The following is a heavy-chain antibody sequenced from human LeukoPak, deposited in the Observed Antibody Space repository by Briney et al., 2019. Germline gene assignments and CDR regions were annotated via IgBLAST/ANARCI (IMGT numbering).Heavy chain of an antibody. D-gene: IGHD3-22*01. J-gene: IGHJ4*02. V-gene: IGHV3-74*01. CDR3: ARDVHYYDGDY. Sequence: GGSLRLSCAASGFTFSSYWMHWVRHPPGKGLVWVSRINSDESSTNYADSVKGRFTISRDNAKNSLYLQMNSLRAEDTAVYYCARDVHYYDGDYWGQGTLVTVSS. CDR2: INSDESST. CDR1: GFTFSSYW.